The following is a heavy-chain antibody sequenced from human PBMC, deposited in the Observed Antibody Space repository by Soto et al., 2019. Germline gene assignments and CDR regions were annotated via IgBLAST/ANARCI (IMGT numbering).Heavy chain of an antibody. CDR1: GDSVSSNTAA. J-gene: IGHJ6*02. V-gene: IGHV6-1*01. Sequence: SQTLSLTCAISGDSVSSNTAAWNWIRQSPSRGLEWLGRTYYRSKWYNDYAGSVKSRISINPDTSKNQVSLQLNSVTPEDTAVYFCARARGSGWNYYGMDVWGQGTTVTVPS. CDR2: TYYRSKWYN. CDR3: ARARGSGWNYYGMDV. D-gene: IGHD6-19*01.